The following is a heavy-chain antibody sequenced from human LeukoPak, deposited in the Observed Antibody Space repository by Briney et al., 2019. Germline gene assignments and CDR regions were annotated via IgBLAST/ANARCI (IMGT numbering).Heavy chain of an antibody. CDR3: AKDWKDKLDGSGTKDSFDP. V-gene: IGHV3-30*02. CDR2: IPYDGSTK. J-gene: IGHJ5*02. D-gene: IGHD2-2*01. CDR1: GFSFISYG. Sequence: GGSLRLSCAASGFSFISYGMHWVRRAPGKGLEWVAFIPYDGSTKYYADSVKGRFTISRDNSKNTLYLQMNSRRAEDTAVYYCAKDWKDKLDGSGTKDSFDPWGQGTLVTVSS.